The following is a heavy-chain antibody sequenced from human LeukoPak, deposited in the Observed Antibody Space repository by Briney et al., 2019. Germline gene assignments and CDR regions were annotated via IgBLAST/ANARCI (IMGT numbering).Heavy chain of an antibody. J-gene: IGHJ4*02. V-gene: IGHV3-30*02. Sequence: GGSLRLSCTASGFIFSSYGMHWVRQAPGKGLEWVAFIRYDGRNKYYADSVKGRFTISRDNSKSTLYLQMHSLRAEDTAVYYCAKDWGGYCSSTSCSFFDYWGQGTLVTVSS. CDR1: GFIFSSYG. CDR2: IRYDGRNK. CDR3: AKDWGGYCSSTSCSFFDY. D-gene: IGHD2-2*01.